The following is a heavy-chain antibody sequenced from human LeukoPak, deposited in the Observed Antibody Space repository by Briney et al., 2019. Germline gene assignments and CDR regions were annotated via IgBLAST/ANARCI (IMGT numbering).Heavy chain of an antibody. CDR3: ARRAMRLGELSLKGTFDY. Sequence: RPGGSLRLSCAASGFTFDDYGMSWVRQAPGKGLEWVSGINWNGGSTGYADSVKGRFTISRDNAKNSPYLQMNSLRAEDTALYYCARRAMRLGELSLKGTFDYWGQGTLVTVSS. J-gene: IGHJ4*02. CDR2: INWNGGST. D-gene: IGHD3-16*02. CDR1: GFTFDDYG. V-gene: IGHV3-20*04.